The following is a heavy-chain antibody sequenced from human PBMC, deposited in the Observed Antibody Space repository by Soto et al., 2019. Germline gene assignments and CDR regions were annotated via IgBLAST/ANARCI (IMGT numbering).Heavy chain of an antibody. Sequence: ASVKVSCKASGYTFTSSGISWVRQAPGQGLEWMGWISAYNGNTNYAQKLQGRVTMTTDTSTSTAYMELRSLRSDDTAVYYCARVLRVSPPGSCDYWGQGTLVTVSS. V-gene: IGHV1-18*01. D-gene: IGHD6-13*01. CDR2: ISAYNGNT. CDR1: GYTFTSSG. CDR3: ARVLRVSPPGSCDY. J-gene: IGHJ4*02.